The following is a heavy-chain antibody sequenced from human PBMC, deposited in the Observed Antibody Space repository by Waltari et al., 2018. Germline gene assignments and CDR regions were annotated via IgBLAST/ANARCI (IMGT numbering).Heavy chain of an antibody. Sequence: QSGAEVKKPGASVKVSCKASGYTFTSYAMHWVRQAPGQRLEWMGWINAGNGNTKYSQKFQGRVTITRDTSASTDYMELSSLRSEDTAVYYCARGTTMVRGVIASYYYYYGMDVWGQGTTVTVSS. J-gene: IGHJ6*02. CDR2: INAGNGNT. D-gene: IGHD3-10*01. CDR3: ARGTTMVRGVIASYYYYYGMDV. CDR1: GYTFTSYA. V-gene: IGHV1-3*01.